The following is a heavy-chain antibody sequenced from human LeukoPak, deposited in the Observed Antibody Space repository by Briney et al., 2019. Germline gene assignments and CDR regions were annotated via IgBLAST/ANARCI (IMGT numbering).Heavy chain of an antibody. CDR3: ASIGQRGYCSGGSCIYHPDAFDI. CDR2: MYYSVST. V-gene: IGHV4-39*07. Sequence: PSETLFLTCTVSGGSISSSTYYWAWIRQPPGKGLEWIGSMYYSVSTYYNPSVKSRVTISVDTSMIQFYLKLSSVTAADTAVYYCASIGQRGYCSGGSCIYHPDAFDIWGQGTMVTVSS. J-gene: IGHJ3*02. D-gene: IGHD2-15*01. CDR1: GGSISSSTYY.